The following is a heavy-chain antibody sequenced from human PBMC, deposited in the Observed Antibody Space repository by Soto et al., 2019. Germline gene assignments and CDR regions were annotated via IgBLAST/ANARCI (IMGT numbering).Heavy chain of an antibody. J-gene: IGHJ4*02. CDR2: ISLYHHST. CDR1: GYPFPDYF. D-gene: IGHD2-21*02. CDR3: ARELYSCGGDCPYYMDY. V-gene: IGHV1-46*01. Sequence: VASVKVSCKPSGYPFPDYFIHWVRQAPGQGLEWMGIISLYHHSTSYAQKFQGRLTVTADTSTTTVYMDLSSLTSEDSAVYWCARELYSCGGDCPYYMDYWSQGTLVTSPQ.